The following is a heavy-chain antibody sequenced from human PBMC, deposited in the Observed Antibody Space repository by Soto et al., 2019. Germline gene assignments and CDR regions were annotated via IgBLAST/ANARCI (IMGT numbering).Heavy chain of an antibody. Sequence: GASVKVSCKSSGYTFTSYGISWVRQAPGQGLEWMGWISAYNGNTNYAQKLQGRVTMTTDTSTSTAYMELRSLRSDDTAVYYCARDRWTGTTGWFDPWGQGTLVTVSS. CDR2: ISAYNGNT. CDR1: GYTFTSYG. CDR3: ARDRWTGTTGWFDP. J-gene: IGHJ5*02. D-gene: IGHD1-7*01. V-gene: IGHV1-18*01.